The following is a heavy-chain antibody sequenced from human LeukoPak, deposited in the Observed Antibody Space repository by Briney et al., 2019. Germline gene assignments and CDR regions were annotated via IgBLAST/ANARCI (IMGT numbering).Heavy chain of an antibody. J-gene: IGHJ4*02. CDR3: ARVQSFWSGLDY. V-gene: IGHV3-7*03. Sequence: GGSLRLSCAASGFTFSSYWMTWVRQAPGKGLEWVANIKQDGSEKYYVDSVKGRFTISRDNPKNSQYLQMNSLRAADTAVYYCARVQSFWSGLDYWGQGTLVTVSS. CDR2: IKQDGSEK. CDR1: GFTFSSYW. D-gene: IGHD3-3*01.